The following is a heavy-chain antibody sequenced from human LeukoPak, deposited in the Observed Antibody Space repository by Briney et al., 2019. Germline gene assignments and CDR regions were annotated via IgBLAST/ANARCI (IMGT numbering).Heavy chain of an antibody. V-gene: IGHV3-48*01. J-gene: IGHJ5*02. D-gene: IGHD6-19*01. CDR3: ARKSRPGSQQWLVRGWFDP. CDR2: ISSSSSTI. Sequence: PGGSLRLSCAASGFTFSSYSMNWVRQAPGKGLEWVSYISSSSSTIYYADSVKGRFTISRDNAKNSLYLQMNSLRAEDTAVYYCARKSRPGSQQWLVRGWFDPWGQGTLVTVSS. CDR1: GFTFSSYS.